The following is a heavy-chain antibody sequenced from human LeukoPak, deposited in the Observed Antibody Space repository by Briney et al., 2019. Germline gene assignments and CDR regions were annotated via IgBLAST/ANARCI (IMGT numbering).Heavy chain of an antibody. CDR1: GFTVSTNY. CDR2: IYSGGST. Sequence: GGSLRLSCAASGFTVSTNYMSWVRQAPGKGLEWVSLIYSGGSTFYADSVKGRFTIPRDNSKNTLYLQMNNLRAEDTAVYYCARNFAPDYWGQGTLVTVSS. J-gene: IGHJ4*02. CDR3: ARNFAPDY. V-gene: IGHV3-53*01. D-gene: IGHD3-9*01.